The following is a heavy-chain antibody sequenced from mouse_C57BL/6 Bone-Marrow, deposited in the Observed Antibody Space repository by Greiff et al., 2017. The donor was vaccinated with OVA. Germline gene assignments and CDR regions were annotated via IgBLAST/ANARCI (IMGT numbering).Heavy chain of an antibody. CDR1: GFSLTSYG. D-gene: IGHD1-1*01. J-gene: IGHJ4*01. CDR3: ARDCYGSSPYAMDY. CDR2: IWSGGST. V-gene: IGHV2-2*01. Sequence: QVHVKQSGPGLVQPSQSLSITCTVSGFSLTSYGVHWVRQSPGKGLEWLGVIWSGGSTDYNAAFISRLSISKDNSKSQVFFKMNSLQADDTAIYYCARDCYGSSPYAMDYWGQGTSVTVSS.